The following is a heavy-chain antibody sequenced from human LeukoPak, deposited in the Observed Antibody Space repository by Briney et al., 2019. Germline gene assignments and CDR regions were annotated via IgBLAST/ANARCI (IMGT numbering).Heavy chain of an antibody. CDR3: ARVSSNNWYNERGAFDI. Sequence: SATLSLTCTVSGGSISSFYWSWIRQPAGKGLEWIGRIYTSGSTNYNPSLKSRVTISVDTSKNQFSLKLSSVTAADTAVYYCARVSSNNWYNERGAFDIWGQGTMVTVSS. D-gene: IGHD6-13*01. J-gene: IGHJ3*02. CDR1: GGSISSFY. CDR2: IYTSGST. V-gene: IGHV4-4*07.